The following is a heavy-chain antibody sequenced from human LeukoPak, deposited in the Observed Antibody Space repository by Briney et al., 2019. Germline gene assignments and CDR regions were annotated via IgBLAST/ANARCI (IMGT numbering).Heavy chain of an antibody. CDR2: IYYSGST. CDR3: ARSRLGKVSAFDI. V-gene: IGHV4-59*01. D-gene: IGHD3-16*01. CDR1: GGSISSYY. Sequence: SETLSLTCTVSGGSISSYYWSWIRQPPGKGLEWIGYIYYSGSTNYNPSLKSRVTISVDTSKNQFSLKLSSVTAGDTAVYYCARSRLGKVSAFDIWGQGTMVTVSS. J-gene: IGHJ3*02.